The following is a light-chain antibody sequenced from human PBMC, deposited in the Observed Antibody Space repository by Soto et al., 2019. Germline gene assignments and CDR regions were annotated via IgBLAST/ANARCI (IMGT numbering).Light chain of an antibody. V-gene: IGKV1-8*01. CDR1: QGISRY. Sequence: AIRMTQSPSSLSASTGDSVTITCRASQGISRYLAWFQQKPGKAPNLLIYGASTLQSGVPSRFSGSGSGTDFTLTISGLQSEDFATYYCQQYSSYPLPFGGGTKVEIK. CDR2: GAS. CDR3: QQYSSYPLP. J-gene: IGKJ4*01.